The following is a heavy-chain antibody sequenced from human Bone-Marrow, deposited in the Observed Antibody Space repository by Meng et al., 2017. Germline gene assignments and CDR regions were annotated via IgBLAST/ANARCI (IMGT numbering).Heavy chain of an antibody. Sequence: GESLKISCAASRFTLSNDWMSWVRQAPGKGLEWVGLNKSKTDGGTTDYAAPVKGRFTISRDDSNDTLFLQMNSPKTDTMIVAAVNKPLYNFYGMDVWGQGTTVTVSS. V-gene: IGHV3-15*01. D-gene: IGHD3-22*01. CDR3: NKPLYNFYGMDV. CDR2: NKSKTDGGTT. CDR1: RFTLSNDW. J-gene: IGHJ6*02.